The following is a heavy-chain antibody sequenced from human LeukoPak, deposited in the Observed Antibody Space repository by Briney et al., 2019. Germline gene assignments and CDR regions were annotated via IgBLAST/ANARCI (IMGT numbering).Heavy chain of an antibody. CDR3: AIMHGYYDGSGFWVQ. CDR1: GFTFSSYA. V-gene: IGHV3-23*01. Sequence: PGGSLRLPCAASGFTFSSYAMSWVRQAPGKGLEWVSFISPSGDRTSNADSVEGRFTISRDNTRNTLYLQMNSLRDEDTGVYYCAIMHGYYDGSGFWVQWGQGTLVTVSS. J-gene: IGHJ4*02. CDR2: ISPSGDRT. D-gene: IGHD3-22*01.